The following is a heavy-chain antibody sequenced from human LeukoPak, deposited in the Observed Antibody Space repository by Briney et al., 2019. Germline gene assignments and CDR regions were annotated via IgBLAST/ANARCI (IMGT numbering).Heavy chain of an antibody. CDR3: AREGGPYRPLDY. CDR2: VNLQGST. CDR1: GGSISDTNW. Sequence: PSETLSLTCGVSGGSISDTNWWTWFRQHPGKGLEWIGEVNLQGSTNYNPSLKSRVAISVDKSENHISLKLTPVTAADTAVYYCAREGGPYRPLDYSGQGTLVTVAS. J-gene: IGHJ4*02. V-gene: IGHV4-4*02.